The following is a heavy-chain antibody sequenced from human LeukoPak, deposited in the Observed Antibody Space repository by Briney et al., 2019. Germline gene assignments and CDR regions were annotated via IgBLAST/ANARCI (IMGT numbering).Heavy chain of an antibody. CDR2: ISAYNGNT. Sequence: GASVKVSCKASGGTFSSYAISWVRQAPGQGLEWMGWISAYNGNTKYAQKLQGRVTMTTDTSTSTAYMELRSLRSDDTAVYYCARHQQAVAGKPFDYWGQGTLVTVSS. CDR3: ARHQQAVAGKPFDY. D-gene: IGHD6-19*01. V-gene: IGHV1-18*01. CDR1: GGTFSSYA. J-gene: IGHJ4*02.